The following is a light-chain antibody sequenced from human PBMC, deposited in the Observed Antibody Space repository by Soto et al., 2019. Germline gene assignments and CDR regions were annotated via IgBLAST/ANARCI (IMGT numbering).Light chain of an antibody. J-gene: IGKJ2*01. V-gene: IGKV3-20*01. CDR1: QIISSSH. CDR3: QQYGF. Sequence: EPVLTQSPGTLSLSPGERATLSCRARQIISSSHLAWYQQKPGQAPRLLLYGTSNRATGIPARFSGSGSGTDFTLPITRLEPEDFAVYFCQQYGFFGQGTKLEIK. CDR2: GTS.